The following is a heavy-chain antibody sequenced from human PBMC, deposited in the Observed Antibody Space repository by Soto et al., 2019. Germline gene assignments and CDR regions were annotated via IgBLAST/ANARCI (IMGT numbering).Heavy chain of an antibody. J-gene: IGHJ4*02. CDR1: GFSLSTSGVG. Sequence: SGPTLVNPTQTLTLTCTFSGFSLSTSGVGVGWIRQPPGKALEWLALIYWDDDKRYSPSLKSRLTITKDTSKNQVVLTMTNMDPVDTATYYCAHSHHTTTTKLITMIGYWGQGTLVTVSS. CDR2: IYWDDDK. D-gene: IGHD3-22*01. V-gene: IGHV2-5*02. CDR3: AHSHHTTTTKLITMIGY.